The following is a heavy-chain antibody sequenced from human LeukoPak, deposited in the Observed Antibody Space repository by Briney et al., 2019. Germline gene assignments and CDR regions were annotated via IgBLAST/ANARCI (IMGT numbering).Heavy chain of an antibody. D-gene: IGHD6-13*01. CDR1: GFTFSSYA. CDR2: ISYDGSNK. Sequence: PGGSLRLSCAASGFTFSSYAMHWVRQAPGKGLEWVAVISYDGSNKYYADSVKGRFTISRDNSKNTLYLQMNSLRAEDTAVYYCVRAGGSSWSDFWGQGTLVTVSS. J-gene: IGHJ4*02. CDR3: VRAGGSSWSDF. V-gene: IGHV3-30-3*01.